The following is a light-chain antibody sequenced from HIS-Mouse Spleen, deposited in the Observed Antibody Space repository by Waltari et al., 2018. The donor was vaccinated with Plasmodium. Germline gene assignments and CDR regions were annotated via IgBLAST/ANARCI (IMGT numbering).Light chain of an antibody. CDR3: QQSYSTWT. CDR1: QSISSY. CDR2: AAS. Sequence: DIQMTQSPSSLSASVGHRVTITCRASQSISSYLNWYQQKLGKAPKLLIYAASSLQSGVPSRFSGSGSGTDFTLTISSLQPEDFATYYCQQSYSTWTFGQGTKVEIK. V-gene: IGKV1-39*01. J-gene: IGKJ1*01.